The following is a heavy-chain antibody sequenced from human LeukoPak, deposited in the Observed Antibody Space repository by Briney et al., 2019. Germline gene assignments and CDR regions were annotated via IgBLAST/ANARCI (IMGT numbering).Heavy chain of an antibody. Sequence: GGSLRLSCAASGFTFSSYGMHWVRQAPGKGLEWVAVIWYDGTNKYYADSVKGRFTISRDNSKNTLYLQMNSLRAEDTAVYYCARDKGFGTKNGMDVWGQGTTVTVSS. V-gene: IGHV3-33*01. CDR3: ARDKGFGTKNGMDV. CDR2: IWYDGTNK. D-gene: IGHD3-10*01. CDR1: GFTFSSYG. J-gene: IGHJ6*02.